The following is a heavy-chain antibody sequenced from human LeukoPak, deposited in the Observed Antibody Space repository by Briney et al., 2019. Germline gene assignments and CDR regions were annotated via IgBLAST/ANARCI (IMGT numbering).Heavy chain of an antibody. CDR3: ARDAGYYGSGSLHWFDP. Sequence: ASVKVSCTASGYTFTGYYMHWVRQAPGQGLEWMGWINPNSGGTNYAQKFQGRVTMTRDTSISTAYMELSRLRSDDTAVYYCARDAGYYGSGSLHWFDPWGQGTLVTVSS. CDR2: INPNSGGT. V-gene: IGHV1-2*02. J-gene: IGHJ5*02. D-gene: IGHD3-10*01. CDR1: GYTFTGYY.